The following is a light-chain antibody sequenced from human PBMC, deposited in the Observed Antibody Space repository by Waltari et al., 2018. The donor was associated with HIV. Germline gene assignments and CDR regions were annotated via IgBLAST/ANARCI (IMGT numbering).Light chain of an antibody. CDR3: SSYTTSSTYV. J-gene: IGLJ1*01. CDR1: SSDVGAYAY. V-gene: IGLV2-14*03. Sequence: QFALTQHTSVSGSPGQSITISCTGTSSDVGAYAYVSWYQPPPGKAPKPMIYDVNNRPSGVSHRFSGSKSATTASLTISGLQAEDEADYYCSSYTTSSTYVFGTGTKVTVL. CDR2: DVN.